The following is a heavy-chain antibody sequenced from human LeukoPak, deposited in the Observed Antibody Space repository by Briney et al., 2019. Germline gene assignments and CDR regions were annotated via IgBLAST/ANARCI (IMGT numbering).Heavy chain of an antibody. Sequence: SETXSLTCSVSGGSTTGYFWTWIRQPPGKGPEWIGYVYYKGDTSYSPSLDSRVSISVDTSKKYFSLKLNSVTAADTAMYYCARHVTVTYDAFDLWGQGTMVTVSS. V-gene: IGHV4-59*08. D-gene: IGHD4-11*01. CDR2: VYYKGDT. J-gene: IGHJ3*01. CDR3: ARHVTVTYDAFDL. CDR1: GGSTTGYF.